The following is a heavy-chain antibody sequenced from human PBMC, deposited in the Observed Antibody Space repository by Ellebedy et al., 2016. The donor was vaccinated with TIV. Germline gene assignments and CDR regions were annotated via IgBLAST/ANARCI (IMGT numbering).Heavy chain of an antibody. D-gene: IGHD3-16*01. CDR1: GGSFSTYA. CDR2: IMPILGLA. V-gene: IGHV1-69*04. Sequence: AASVKVSCKASGGSFSTYAISWVRQAPGQGLEWMGRIMPILGLASYAQNFQGRVTITADKSPSTAYMELSSLRSEDAALYYCATDGGSAEVERRETLSYWGLGTLVTVSS. J-gene: IGHJ4*02. CDR3: ATDGGSAEVERRETLSY.